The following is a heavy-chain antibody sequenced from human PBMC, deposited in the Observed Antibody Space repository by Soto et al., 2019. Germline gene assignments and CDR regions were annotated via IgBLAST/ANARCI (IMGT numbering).Heavy chain of an antibody. J-gene: IGHJ6*02. CDR3: ASAAVAGNYYYGMDV. CDR2: IYYSGST. V-gene: IGHV4-59*01. CDR1: GGSISSYY. Sequence: SETLSLTCTVSGGSISSYYWSWIRQPPGKGLEWIGYIYYSGSTNYNPSLKSRVTISVDTSKNQFSLKLSSVTAADTAVYYCASAAVAGNYYYGMDVWGQGTTVTVSS. D-gene: IGHD6-19*01.